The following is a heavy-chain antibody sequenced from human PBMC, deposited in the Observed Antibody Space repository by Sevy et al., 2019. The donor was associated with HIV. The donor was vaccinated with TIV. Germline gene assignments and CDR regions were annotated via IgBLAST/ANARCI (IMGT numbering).Heavy chain of an antibody. J-gene: IGHJ5*02. CDR3: AVDQHEYAGNVRTGWFDP. V-gene: IGHV3-30-3*01. Sequence: GGSLRLSCAASGFTFSSYAMHWVRQAPGKGLEWVAVISYDVTNKYYADSVKGRFTISRDNSKKILYVQMNSLRGEDTAVYYCAVDQHEYAGNVRTGWFDPWGQGTLVTVSS. CDR2: ISYDVTNK. CDR1: GFTFSSYA. D-gene: IGHD6-13*01.